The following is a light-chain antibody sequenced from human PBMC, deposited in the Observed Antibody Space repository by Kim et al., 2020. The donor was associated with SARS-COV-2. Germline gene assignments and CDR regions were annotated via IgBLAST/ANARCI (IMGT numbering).Light chain of an antibody. V-gene: IGLV3-21*04. CDR1: NIGSKS. Sequence: PGKPDRITCGGNNIGSKSVHWYQQKPGQAPVLVIYHDSDRPSGIPERFSGSNSGNTATLTISRVEAGDEADYYCQVWDSSSDHVVFGGGTQLTVL. J-gene: IGLJ2*01. CDR3: QVWDSSSDHVV. CDR2: HDS.